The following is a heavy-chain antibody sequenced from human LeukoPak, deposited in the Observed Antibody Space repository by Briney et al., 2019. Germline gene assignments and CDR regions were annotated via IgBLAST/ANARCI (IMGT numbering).Heavy chain of an antibody. D-gene: IGHD6-19*01. V-gene: IGHV1-18*01. Sequence: GASVKVSCKSSGYTFISYGSSWVRQAPGQGLEWMGWISAYNGHTNYAQKLQGRVTMTTDTSTSTVYMELRSLRSDDTAVYYCARDSQWLVEYYFDYWGQGNLVTVSS. J-gene: IGHJ4*02. CDR3: ARDSQWLVEYYFDY. CDR1: GYTFISYG. CDR2: ISAYNGHT.